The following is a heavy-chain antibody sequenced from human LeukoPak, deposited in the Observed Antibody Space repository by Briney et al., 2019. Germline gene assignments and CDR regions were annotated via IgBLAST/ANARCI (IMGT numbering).Heavy chain of an antibody. V-gene: IGHV3-11*04. CDR2: ISSNGSTI. Sequence: GSLRLSCAASGFTFSDYYMSWIRQAPGKGLEWVSYISSNGSTIYYADSVKGRFTISRDNAKNSLYLQMNSLRAEDTAVYYCARDGDSYGKPNDAFDIWGQGTMVTVSS. J-gene: IGHJ3*02. D-gene: IGHD2-21*02. CDR1: GFTFSDYY. CDR3: ARDGDSYGKPNDAFDI.